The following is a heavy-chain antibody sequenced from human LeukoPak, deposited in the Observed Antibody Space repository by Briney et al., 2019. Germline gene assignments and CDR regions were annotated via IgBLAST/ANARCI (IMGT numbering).Heavy chain of an antibody. CDR3: AKGLEGRSSSWYSWFDP. V-gene: IGHV3-21*04. D-gene: IGHD6-13*01. Sequence: GGSLRLSCAASGFTFSSYTMNWVRQAPGKGLEWVSSISSSSSYIYYADSVKGRFTISRDNAKNSLYLQMNSLRAEDTAVYYCAKGLEGRSSSWYSWFDPWGQGTLVTVSS. J-gene: IGHJ5*02. CDR1: GFTFSSYT. CDR2: ISSSSSYI.